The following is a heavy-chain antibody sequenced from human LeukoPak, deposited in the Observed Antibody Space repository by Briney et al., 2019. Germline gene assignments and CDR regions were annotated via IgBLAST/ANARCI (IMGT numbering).Heavy chain of an antibody. J-gene: IGHJ4*02. CDR2: ISVSGSGGST. CDR1: GFTFSTYA. V-gene: IGHV3-23*01. D-gene: IGHD3-22*01. CDR3: AKDRGRYYDSSGYYWGYYFDS. Sequence: GGSLRLSCAASGFTFSTYAVIWVRQAPGKGLEWVSTISVSGSGGSTFYADSVKGRFTISRDNSKNTLYLQMSSLRAEDTAVYYCAKDRGRYYDSSGYYWGYYFDSWGQGILVTVST.